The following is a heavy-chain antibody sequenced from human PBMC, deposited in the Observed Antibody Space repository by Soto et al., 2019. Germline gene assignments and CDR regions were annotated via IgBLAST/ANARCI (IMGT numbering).Heavy chain of an antibody. CDR3: ARGRIAVAGTIPNWFDP. Sequence: ASVKVSCKASGYIFTSYAIHWVRQAPGQRLEWMGWIKAGNGNTNYSQKFQGRVTFTRDTSASTAYMELSSLRSEDTAVYYCARGRIAVAGTIPNWFDPWGQGTLVTVSS. J-gene: IGHJ5*02. V-gene: IGHV1-3*01. D-gene: IGHD6-19*01. CDR1: GYIFTSYA. CDR2: IKAGNGNT.